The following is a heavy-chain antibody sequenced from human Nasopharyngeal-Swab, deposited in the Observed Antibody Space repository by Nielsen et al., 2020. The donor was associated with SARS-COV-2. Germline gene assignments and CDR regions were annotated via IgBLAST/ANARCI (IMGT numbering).Heavy chain of an antibody. D-gene: IGHD6-19*01. CDR2: IWSDGSNK. Sequence: GEYLKISCAASGFTFSSYGMHWVRQAPGKGLEWVAVIWSDGSNKYYADSVKGRCSISRDNSKNTLYLQMNSLRAEDTAVYYWGRGTVAGHNWFDPWGQGTLVTVSS. V-gene: IGHV3-33*01. CDR1: GFTFSSYG. CDR3: GRGTVAGHNWFDP. J-gene: IGHJ5*02.